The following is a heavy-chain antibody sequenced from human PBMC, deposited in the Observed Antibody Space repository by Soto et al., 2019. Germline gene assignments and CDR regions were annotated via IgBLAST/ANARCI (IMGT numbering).Heavy chain of an antibody. Sequence: GGSLRLSCAASGFTFSSYSMNWVRQAPGKGLEWVSSISSSSYIYYADSVKGRFTISRDNAKNSLYLQMNSLRAEDTAVYYCAKSYCSSTSCPDHYWGQGTLVTVSS. D-gene: IGHD2-2*01. CDR1: GFTFSSYS. J-gene: IGHJ4*02. CDR2: ISSSSYI. V-gene: IGHV3-21*01. CDR3: AKSYCSSTSCPDHY.